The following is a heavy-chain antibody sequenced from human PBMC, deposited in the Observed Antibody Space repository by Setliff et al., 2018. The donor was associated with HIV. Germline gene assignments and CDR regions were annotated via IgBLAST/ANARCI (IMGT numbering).Heavy chain of an antibody. D-gene: IGHD6-13*01. Sequence: ASVKVSCKASGYTFTNYPIHWVRQAPGQSLEWMGWINAGNGNTKYSQKFQGRVTITRDTSASSAYMELSSLRSEDTAVYYCARGYSIALGWFDPWGQGTLVTVSS. V-gene: IGHV1-3*01. CDR1: GYTFTNYP. CDR3: ARGYSIALGWFDP. CDR2: INAGNGNT. J-gene: IGHJ5*02.